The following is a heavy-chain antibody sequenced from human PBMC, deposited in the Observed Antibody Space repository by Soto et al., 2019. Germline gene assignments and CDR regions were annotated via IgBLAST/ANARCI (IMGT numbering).Heavy chain of an antibody. J-gene: IGHJ3*02. V-gene: IGHV4-31*03. CDR2: IYYSGST. D-gene: IGHD3-3*01. CDR3: ARAVYDFWSGYPDDAFDI. Sequence: PSETLSLTCTVSGGSISSGGYYWSWIRQHPGKGLEWIGYIYYSGSTYYNPSLKSRVTISVDTSKNQFSLKLSSVTAADTAVYYCARAVYDFWSGYPDDAFDIWGQGTMVTVSS. CDR1: GGSISSGGYY.